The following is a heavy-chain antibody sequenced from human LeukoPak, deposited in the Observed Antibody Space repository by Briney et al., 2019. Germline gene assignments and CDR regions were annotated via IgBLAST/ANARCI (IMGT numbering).Heavy chain of an antibody. CDR2: IKQDGSEK. D-gene: IGHD6-13*01. V-gene: IGHV3-7*03. Sequence: GGSLRLSCAASGFTFSTYWMSWVRQAPGKGLEWVANIKQDGSEKCYVDSVRGRFTISRDNAKNSLYLQMNSLRGEDTAVYYCASGQQLGYWGQGTLVTVSS. CDR3: ASGQQLGY. J-gene: IGHJ4*02. CDR1: GFTFSTYW.